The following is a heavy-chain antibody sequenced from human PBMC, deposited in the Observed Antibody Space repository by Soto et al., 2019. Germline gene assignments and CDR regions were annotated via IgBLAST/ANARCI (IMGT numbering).Heavy chain of an antibody. D-gene: IGHD3-10*01. CDR2: ISYDGSNK. Sequence: QVQLVESGGGVVQPGRSLRLSCAASGFTFSSYAMHWVRQAPGKGLEWVAVISYDGSNKYYADSVKGRFTISRDNSKNTMYLKMNSLRAEDTAAYYCARGAYLIWFGELLSEYFHHWGQGTLVTVSS. CDR1: GFTFSSYA. V-gene: IGHV3-30-3*01. CDR3: ARGAYLIWFGELLSEYFHH. J-gene: IGHJ1*01.